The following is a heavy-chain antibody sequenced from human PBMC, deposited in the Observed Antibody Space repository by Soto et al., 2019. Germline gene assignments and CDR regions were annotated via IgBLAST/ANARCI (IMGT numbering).Heavy chain of an antibody. Sequence: GESLKISCKGSGYSFTSYWIGWVRQMPGKGLGWMGIIYPGDSDTRYSPSFQGQVTISADKSISTAYLQWSSLKASDTAMYYCARLTARPVYYYYGMDVWGQGTTVTVSS. V-gene: IGHV5-51*01. CDR3: ARLTARPVYYYYGMDV. CDR2: IYPGDSDT. D-gene: IGHD6-6*01. J-gene: IGHJ6*02. CDR1: GYSFTSYW.